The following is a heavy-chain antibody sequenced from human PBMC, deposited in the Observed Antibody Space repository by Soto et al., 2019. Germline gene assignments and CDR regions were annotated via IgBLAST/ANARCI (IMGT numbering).Heavy chain of an antibody. CDR1: GGSFSGYY. CDR3: ARGFRGYSYGYGY. V-gene: IGHV4-34*01. CDR2: INHSGST. J-gene: IGHJ4*02. Sequence: SETLSLTCAVYGGSFSGYYWSWIRQPPGKGLEWIGEINHSGSTNYNPSLKSRVTISVDTSKNQFSLKLSSVTAADTAVYYCARGFRGYSYGYGYRGQGTLVTVSS. D-gene: IGHD5-18*01.